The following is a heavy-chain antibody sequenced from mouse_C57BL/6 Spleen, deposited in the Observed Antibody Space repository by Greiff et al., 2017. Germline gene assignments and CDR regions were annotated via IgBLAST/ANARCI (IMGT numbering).Heavy chain of an antibody. D-gene: IGHD2-4*01. CDR1: GYTFTSYW. V-gene: IGHV1-50*01. J-gene: IGHJ3*01. CDR3: AREGDYDLAY. Sequence: QVQLQQPGAELVKPGASVKLSCKASGYTFTSYWMRWVKQRPGQGLEWIGEIDPSDSYTNYNQKFKGKATLTVDTSSSTAYMQLSSLTSEDSAVYYCAREGDYDLAYWGQGTLVTVSA. CDR2: IDPSDSYT.